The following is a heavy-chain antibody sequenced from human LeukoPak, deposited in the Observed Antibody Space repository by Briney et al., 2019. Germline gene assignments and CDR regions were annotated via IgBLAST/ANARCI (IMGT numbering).Heavy chain of an antibody. V-gene: IGHV4-4*02. CDR3: ARGFRGDNFDY. D-gene: IGHD7-27*01. Sequence: SETLSLTCAVSSGSIFSSNWWSWVRQPPGKGLEWIGQIFHDGSTSYSPSLKSRVTISVDKSENQFSLRLTSVTAADTAVYYCARGFRGDNFDYWGQGTLVTVSS. J-gene: IGHJ4*02. CDR2: IFHDGST. CDR1: SGSIFSSNW.